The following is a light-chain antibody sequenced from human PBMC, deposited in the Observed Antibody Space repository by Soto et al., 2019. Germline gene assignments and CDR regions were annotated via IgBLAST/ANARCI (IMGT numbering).Light chain of an antibody. J-gene: IGKJ1*01. CDR3: QQYNNYWT. V-gene: IGKV1-5*03. CDR1: QSLNIW. Sequence: DTQMTQSPSTLSASVGERVTITCRASQSLNIWFAWYQQXPGRAPKILIYQASTLASGAPSRCSGSCSRSEFTITISSLQPDDVATYYYQQYNNYWTFGQGTKVDIK. CDR2: QAS.